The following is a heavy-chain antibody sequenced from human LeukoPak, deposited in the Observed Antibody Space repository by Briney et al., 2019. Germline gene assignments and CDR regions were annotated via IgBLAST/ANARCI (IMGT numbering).Heavy chain of an antibody. D-gene: IGHD6-6*01. CDR1: VFLLSTSGMC. CDR2: IDWDGDK. V-gene: IGHV2-70*11. Sequence: SGPTLVNPTQTLTLTCTFSVFLLSTSGMCVSWIRQPPRKALEWLARIDWDGDKHYSTSLKTRLTISKDTSKHQVVLTMTNMDPVDTATYYCARMWYSSSTFDYWGQGTLVTVSS. J-gene: IGHJ4*02. CDR3: ARMWYSSSTFDY.